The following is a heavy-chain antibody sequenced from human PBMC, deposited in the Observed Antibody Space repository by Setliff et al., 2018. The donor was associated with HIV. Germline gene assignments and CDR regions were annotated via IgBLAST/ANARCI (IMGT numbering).Heavy chain of an antibody. Sequence: GGSLRLSCAASGFTFSRYPMSWVRQAPGKGLEWVSSLSGSGVGTYYADSVKGRFTISRDNSKNTLYLQMNSLRAENTAVYYCAKHRDFGSGSYFDHWGQGTKVTVSS. CDR3: AKHRDFGSGSYFDH. CDR2: LSGSGVGT. J-gene: IGHJ4*02. V-gene: IGHV3-23*01. D-gene: IGHD3-10*01. CDR1: GFTFSRYP.